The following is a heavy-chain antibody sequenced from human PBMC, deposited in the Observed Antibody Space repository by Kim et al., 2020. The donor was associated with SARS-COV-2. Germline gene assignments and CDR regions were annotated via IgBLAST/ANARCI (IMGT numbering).Heavy chain of an antibody. J-gene: IGHJ5*01. CDR3: ARGFADLVS. CDR2: IYRGGTT. V-gene: IGHV3-66*01. CDR1: GFTVSNSN. Sequence: GGSLRLSCAASGFTVSNSNMTWVRQAPGKGLEWVSVIYRGGTTYYADSVKGRFTISRDNSQNTLYLQMNSLRADDTAVYYCARGFADLVSWGQGTLVTVS.